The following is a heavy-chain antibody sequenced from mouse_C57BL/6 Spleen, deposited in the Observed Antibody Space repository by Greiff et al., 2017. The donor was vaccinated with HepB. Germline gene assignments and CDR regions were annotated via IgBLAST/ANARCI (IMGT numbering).Heavy chain of an antibody. Sequence: VQLQQSDAELVKPGASVKISCKVSGYTFTDHTIHWMKQRPEQGLEWIGYIYPRDGSTKYNEKFKGKATLTADKTYSTAYMQLNSLKSEDSAVYFWARRAYYDYDGWYFDVWGTGTTVTVSS. J-gene: IGHJ1*03. CDR2: IYPRDGST. CDR3: ARRAYYDYDGWYFDV. V-gene: IGHV1-78*01. D-gene: IGHD2-4*01. CDR1: GYTFTDHT.